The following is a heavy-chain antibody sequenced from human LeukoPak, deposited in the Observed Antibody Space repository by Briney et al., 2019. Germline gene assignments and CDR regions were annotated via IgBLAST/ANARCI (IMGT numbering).Heavy chain of an antibody. CDR1: GYTFTNYY. CDR3: ARENGAYCGGDCLPDYFDY. CDR2: INPSGDST. Sequence: GASVKVSCKASGYTFTNYYMHWVRLTPGQGLEWMAIINPSGDSTSYAQKSQGRLTVTRDTSTSTVYLELSSLRSEDTAVYYCARENGAYCGGDCLPDYFDYWGQGTLLTVSS. D-gene: IGHD2-21*02. V-gene: IGHV1-46*01. J-gene: IGHJ4*02.